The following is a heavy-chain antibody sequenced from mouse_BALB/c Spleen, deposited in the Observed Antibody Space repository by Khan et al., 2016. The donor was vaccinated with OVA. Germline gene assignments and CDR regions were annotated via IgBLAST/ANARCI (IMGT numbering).Heavy chain of an antibody. V-gene: IGHV9-1*02. Sequence: QIQLVQSGPELKKPGETVKISCKASGYTFTNYRMNWMKQAPGKGLKWMGWINTYTGEPTYADDIKGRFAFSLETSASTAYLQINNLKNEDMATYFCARESSYWYFDVWGAGTTVTVSS. CDR3: ARESSYWYFDV. D-gene: IGHD1-1*01. CDR1: GYTFTNYR. CDR2: INTYTGEP. J-gene: IGHJ1*01.